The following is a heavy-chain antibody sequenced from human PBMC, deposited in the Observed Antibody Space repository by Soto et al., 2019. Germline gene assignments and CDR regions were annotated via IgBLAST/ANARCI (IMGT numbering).Heavy chain of an antibody. CDR2: IYYSGST. CDR1: GGSISSSSYY. CDR3: ARHTPAISISDH. V-gene: IGHV4-39*01. Sequence: QLQLQESGPGLVKPSETLSLTCTVSGGSISSSSYYWGWIRQPPGKGLEWIGSIYYSGSTYYNPSLKSRVTISVDTSKNQFSLKLSAVTAADTAGYYCARHTPAISISDHWGQGTLFTVSS. D-gene: IGHD2-15*01. J-gene: IGHJ4*02.